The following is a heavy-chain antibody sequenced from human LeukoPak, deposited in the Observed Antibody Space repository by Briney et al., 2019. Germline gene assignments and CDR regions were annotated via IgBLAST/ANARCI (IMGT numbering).Heavy chain of an antibody. V-gene: IGHV6-1*01. CDR3: ARLVGASWFDS. D-gene: IGHD1-26*01. J-gene: IGHJ5*01. CDR2: TYYRSKWNN. CDR1: GDSVSANSAT. Sequence: SQTLSLTCAISGDSVSANSATWTWLRQSPSRGLERLGRTYYRSKWNNDYAVSMKSRITISPDTSKNQFSLQLNSVTPEDTAVYYCARLVGASWFDSWGQGTLVTVSS.